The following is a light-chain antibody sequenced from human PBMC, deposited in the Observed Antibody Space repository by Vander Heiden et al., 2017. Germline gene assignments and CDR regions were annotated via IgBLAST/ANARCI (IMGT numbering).Light chain of an antibody. CDR1: NLGRKL. CDR3: QTWDGSTGV. CDR2: QDN. Sequence: SSDLGQPASVSVSSGQTATITCSGDNLGRKLLCLYQQKPGQSPILVMYQDNKRPSGMPQRFSGSNSGNTATLTISGTQPTDEADYYCQTWDGSTGVFGTGTKVTVL. J-gene: IGLJ1*01. V-gene: IGLV3-1*01.